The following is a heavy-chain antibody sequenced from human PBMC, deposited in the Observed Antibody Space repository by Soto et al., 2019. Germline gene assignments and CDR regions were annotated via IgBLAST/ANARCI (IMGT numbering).Heavy chain of an antibody. CDR2: IYHSGST. J-gene: IGHJ6*02. CDR3: ARALYCSGGSCSPLRGMDV. D-gene: IGHD2-15*01. Sequence: SETLSLTCAVSGYSISSGYYWGWIRQPPGKGLEWIGTIYHSGSTYYNPSLKSRVTISVDTSKNQFSLKLSSVTAADTALYYCARALYCSGGSCSPLRGMDVWGQGTTVTVSS. CDR1: GYSISSGYY. V-gene: IGHV4-38-2*01.